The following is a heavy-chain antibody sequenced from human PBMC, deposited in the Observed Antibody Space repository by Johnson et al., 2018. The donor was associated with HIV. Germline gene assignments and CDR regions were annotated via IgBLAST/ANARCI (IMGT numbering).Heavy chain of an antibody. V-gene: IGHV3-30-3*01. CDR3: ARVPNDAFDI. J-gene: IGHJ3*02. CDR1: GFTFSSYA. CDR2: ISYDGSNK. Sequence: QMLLVESGGGVVQPGRSLRLSCAASGFTFSSYAMHWVRQAPGKGLEWVAVISYDGSNKYYADSVKGRFTISRDNSKNTLYLQMNSLRAEDTAVYDCARVPNDAFDIWGQGTMVTVSS.